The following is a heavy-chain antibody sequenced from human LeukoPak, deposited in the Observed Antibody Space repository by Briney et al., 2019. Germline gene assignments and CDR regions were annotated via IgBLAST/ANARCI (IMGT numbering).Heavy chain of an antibody. D-gene: IGHD2-21*01. Sequence: GGSLRLSCAASGFTFTSYGMSWVRQAPGKGLEWVSAISSTDAGTYHADSVRGRFTISRDSSKNTLYLQMDSLRAEDAAVYYCAKAPVTSCRGAYCYPFDYWGQGTLVTVSS. CDR3: AKAPVTSCRGAYCYPFDY. J-gene: IGHJ4*02. V-gene: IGHV3-23*01. CDR2: ISSTDAGT. CDR1: GFTFTSYG.